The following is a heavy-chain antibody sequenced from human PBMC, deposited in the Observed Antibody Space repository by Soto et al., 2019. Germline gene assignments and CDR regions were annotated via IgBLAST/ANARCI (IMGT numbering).Heavy chain of an antibody. J-gene: IGHJ4*02. CDR2: IYYSGST. Sequence: PSETLSLTSTVSGGSISSYYWSWIRQPPGKGLEWIGYIYYSGSTNYNPSLKSRVTISVDTSKHQFSLKLSSVTAADTAGYYCARPWAWGPPRDCWGRGTLVTFSS. CDR1: GGSISSYY. V-gene: IGHV4-59*08. D-gene: IGHD1-26*01. CDR3: ARPWAWGPPRDC.